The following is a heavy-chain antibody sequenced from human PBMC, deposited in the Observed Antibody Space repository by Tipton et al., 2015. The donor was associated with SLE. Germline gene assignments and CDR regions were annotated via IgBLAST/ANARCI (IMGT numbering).Heavy chain of an antibody. Sequence: TLSLTCTVSGASISSYYWSWIRQPPGKGLEWIGYIYYSGSTIHNPSLKSRVTMSVDTSKNQFSLKLSSVTAADTAVYYCARELGMVAFDIWGQGTMVTVSS. CDR1: GASISSYY. CDR2: IYYSGST. D-gene: IGHD7-27*01. V-gene: IGHV4-59*12. CDR3: ARELGMVAFDI. J-gene: IGHJ3*02.